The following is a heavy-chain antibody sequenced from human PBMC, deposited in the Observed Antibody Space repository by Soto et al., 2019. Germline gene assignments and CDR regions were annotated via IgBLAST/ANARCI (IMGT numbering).Heavy chain of an antibody. D-gene: IGHD6-19*01. CDR1: GFSLSSTRVA. V-gene: IGHV2-5*02. Sequence: QITLKESGPPLVKPTQTLTLTCTFSGFSLSSTRVAVGWSRQPPGKALEWLALIYWDDDKRYSPFLKSRLTITKDTSKNQVVLTMTNMDPVDTATYYCAHSVVAGLGYYFDYWGQGTLVTVSS. CDR2: IYWDDDK. CDR3: AHSVVAGLGYYFDY. J-gene: IGHJ4*02.